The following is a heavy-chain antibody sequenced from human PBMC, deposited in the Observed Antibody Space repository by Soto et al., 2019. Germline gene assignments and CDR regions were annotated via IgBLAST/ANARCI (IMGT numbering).Heavy chain of an antibody. CDR3: ARGMTTVTTGYDCDY. D-gene: IGHD4-17*01. J-gene: IGHJ4*02. Sequence: QVQLVESGGGVVQPGRSLRLSCAASGFTFSSYSMHWVRQAPGKGLEWVALISYDGSNKYYADSVKGRFTISRDKSKNTLSLQLNSLRAEDTAVYYCARGMTTVTTGYDCDYWGQGTLVTVSS. V-gene: IGHV3-30-3*01. CDR1: GFTFSSYS. CDR2: ISYDGSNK.